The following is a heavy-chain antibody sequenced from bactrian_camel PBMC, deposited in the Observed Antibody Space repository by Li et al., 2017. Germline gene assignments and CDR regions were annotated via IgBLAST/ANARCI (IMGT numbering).Heavy chain of an antibody. D-gene: IGHD3*01. CDR2: VSTRGDST. Sequence: VQLVESGGDLVQPGGSLRLSCAASGFTFGSYVMSWVRQAPGKGLEWVSRVSTRGDSTYYADSVKGRFTISRDNAENTVYLQMNSLKTEDTAVYHCAADPRGSGYWGQGTQVTVS. CDR3: AADPRGSGY. V-gene: IGHV3S40*01. CDR1: GFTFGSYV. J-gene: IGHJ4*01.